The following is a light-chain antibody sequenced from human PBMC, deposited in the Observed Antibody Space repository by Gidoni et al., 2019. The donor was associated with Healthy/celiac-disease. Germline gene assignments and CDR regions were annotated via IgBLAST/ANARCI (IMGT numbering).Light chain of an antibody. J-gene: IGKJ1*01. V-gene: IGKV2-28*01. CDR1: QSLLHSNGYNY. CDR2: LGS. CDR3: MQALQTPRA. Sequence: DIVMTQSPLSLPVTPGEPASISCRSSQSLLHSNGYNYLDWYLQKPGQSPQLLIYLGSNRASGVPDRFSGSGSGTDFTLKISRVEAEDVGVYYCMQALQTPRAFGQGTKXEIK.